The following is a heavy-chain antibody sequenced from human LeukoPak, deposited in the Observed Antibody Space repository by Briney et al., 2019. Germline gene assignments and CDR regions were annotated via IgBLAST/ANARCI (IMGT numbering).Heavy chain of an antibody. CDR1: GFTFSRYW. V-gene: IGHV3-74*01. CDR3: VRVLSGSWDWFDP. Sequence: GGSPRLSCAASGFTFSRYWIHWVRQAPGKGLEWVSRINPDGSTTTYADSVKGRFTISRDNAKNTVYLQMNSLRAEDTALYHCVRVLSGSWDWFDPWGQGTLVTVSS. CDR2: INPDGSTT. D-gene: IGHD3-22*01. J-gene: IGHJ5*02.